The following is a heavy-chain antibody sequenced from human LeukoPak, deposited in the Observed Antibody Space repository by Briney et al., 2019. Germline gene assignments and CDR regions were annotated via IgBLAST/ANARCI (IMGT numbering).Heavy chain of an antibody. CDR3: AKDGAPYGDYGAEYFQH. V-gene: IGHV1-69*13. D-gene: IGHD4-17*01. J-gene: IGHJ1*01. Sequence: SVKVSCKASGGTFSSYAISWVRQAPGQGLEWMGGIIPIFGTANYAQKFQGRVTITADESTSTAYMELSSLRAEDTAVYYCAKDGAPYGDYGAEYFQHWGQGTLVTVSS. CDR2: IIPIFGTA. CDR1: GGTFSSYA.